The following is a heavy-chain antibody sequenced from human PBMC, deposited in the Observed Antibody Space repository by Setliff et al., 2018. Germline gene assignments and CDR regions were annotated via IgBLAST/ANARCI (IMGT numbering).Heavy chain of an antibody. CDR2: IYTSGST. CDR1: GGSVSSGSYY. D-gene: IGHD3-22*01. Sequence: SETLSLTCTVSGGSVSSGSYYWSWIRQPAGKGLEWIGRIYTSGSTNHNPSLKSRVAISVDTSKNQFSLRLSSVTAADTAVYYCAKEGYYDHFGYYHYYFDFWGQGTLVTVSS. J-gene: IGHJ4*02. V-gene: IGHV4-61*02. CDR3: AKEGYYDHFGYYHYYFDF.